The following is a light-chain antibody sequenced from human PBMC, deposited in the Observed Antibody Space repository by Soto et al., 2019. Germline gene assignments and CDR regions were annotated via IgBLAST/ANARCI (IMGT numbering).Light chain of an antibody. CDR2: KAS. Sequence: DIQMTQSPSTLSASVGDRVTITCRASQSISSWLAWYQQKPGKAPKLLIYKASSLESGVPSRFSGSGSGTEFTLPISSLQPEDFATYYCQQYNSYRRTFGQWTKVEFK. V-gene: IGKV1-5*03. CDR3: QQYNSYRRT. CDR1: QSISSW. J-gene: IGKJ1*01.